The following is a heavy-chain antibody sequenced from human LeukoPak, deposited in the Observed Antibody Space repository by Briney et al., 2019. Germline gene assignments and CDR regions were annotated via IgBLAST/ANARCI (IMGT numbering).Heavy chain of an antibody. CDR3: ARVSYDILTGYFFAIDY. Sequence: SWIRQHPGKGLEWIGYIYYSGSTYYNPSLKSRVTISVDTSKNQFSLKLSSVTAADTAVYYCARVSYDILTGYFFAIDYWGQGTLVTVSS. D-gene: IGHD3-9*01. CDR2: IYYSGST. V-gene: IGHV4-31*02. J-gene: IGHJ4*02.